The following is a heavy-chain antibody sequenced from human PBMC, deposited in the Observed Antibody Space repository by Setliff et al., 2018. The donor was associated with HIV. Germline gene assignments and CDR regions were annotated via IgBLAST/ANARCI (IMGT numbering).Heavy chain of an antibody. D-gene: IGHD3-10*01. CDR1: GAGIISYS. J-gene: IGHJ4*02. V-gene: IGHV4-4*07. Sequence: SETLSLTCTVSGAGIISYSWSWIRQPAGKGLEWIGRVYSSGSTNYNPSLRNRLTISVDTSKNQFSLKLSSVTAADTAVYYCARVQVSGTYPIDYWGQGTLVTVSS. CDR2: VYSSGST. CDR3: ARVQVSGTYPIDY.